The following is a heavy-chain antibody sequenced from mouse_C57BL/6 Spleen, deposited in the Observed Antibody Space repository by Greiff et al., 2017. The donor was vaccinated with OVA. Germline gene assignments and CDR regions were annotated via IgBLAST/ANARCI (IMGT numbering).Heavy chain of an antibody. CDR3: ARHYSNYGGYFDV. Sequence: QVQLQQPGAELVMPGASVKLSCKASGYTFTTYWMHWVKQRPGQGLEWIGEIDPSDSYTNYNQKFKGKSTLTVDKSSSTAYMQLSSLTSEDSAVYYCARHYSNYGGYFDVWGTGTTVTVSS. V-gene: IGHV1-69*01. CDR2: IDPSDSYT. J-gene: IGHJ1*03. CDR1: GYTFTTYW. D-gene: IGHD2-5*01.